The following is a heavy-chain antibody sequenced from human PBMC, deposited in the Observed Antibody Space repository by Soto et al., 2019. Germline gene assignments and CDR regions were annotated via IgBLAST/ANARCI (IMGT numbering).Heavy chain of an antibody. CDR2: IYYSGTT. V-gene: IGHV4-59*01. CDR1: GVSISRYY. Sequence: QVQLQESGPGLVKPSETLSLTCTVSGVSISRYYWSWIRQPPGKGLEWIGSIYYSGTTNYNPSLKSRVTISVDTSKNQFSLKLSSGSAADTAVYYCARRYTHFDLWGRGTLVTVSS. J-gene: IGHJ2*01. D-gene: IGHD5-12*01. CDR3: ARRYTHFDL.